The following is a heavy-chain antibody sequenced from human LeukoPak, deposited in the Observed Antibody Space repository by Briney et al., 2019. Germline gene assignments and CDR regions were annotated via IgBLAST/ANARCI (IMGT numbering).Heavy chain of an antibody. V-gene: IGHV3-23*05. CDR2: IDKSGRST. Sequence: GGSPRLSCAASGFTFSSYAMSWVRQAAEKGLEWVSAIDKSGRSTYYTDSVKGRFAISRDNSKNTLYLQMNSLRADDTGVYYCASRSPDSSSGFGYWGQGTLVTASP. CDR3: ASRSPDSSSGFGY. D-gene: IGHD6-6*01. J-gene: IGHJ4*02. CDR1: GFTFSSYA.